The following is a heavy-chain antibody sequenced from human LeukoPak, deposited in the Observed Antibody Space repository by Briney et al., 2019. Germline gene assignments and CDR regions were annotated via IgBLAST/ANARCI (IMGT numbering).Heavy chain of an antibody. J-gene: IGHJ4*02. Sequence: ASVKVSCKASGYTFTGYYMHWVRQAPGQGLEWMGWINPNSGGANYAQKFQGRVTMTRDTSISTAYMELSRLTSDDTAVYYCARVETYCSGGDCYSRWVGYWGQGTLVTVSS. V-gene: IGHV1-2*02. D-gene: IGHD2-15*01. CDR3: ARVETYCSGGDCYSRWVGY. CDR1: GYTFTGYY. CDR2: INPNSGGA.